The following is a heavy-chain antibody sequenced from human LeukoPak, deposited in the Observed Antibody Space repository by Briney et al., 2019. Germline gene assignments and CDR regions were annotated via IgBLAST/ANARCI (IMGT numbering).Heavy chain of an antibody. CDR3: ARAVSYCTNGVCYSYWFDP. CDR2: ISAYNGNT. V-gene: IGHV1-18*01. Sequence: ASVKISCKASGYTFTSYGISWVRQAPGQGLEWMGWISAYNGNTNYAQKLQGRVTMTTDTSTSTAYMELRSLRSDDTAVYYCARAVSYCTNGVCYSYWFDPWGQGTLVAVSS. CDR1: GYTFTSYG. D-gene: IGHD2-8*01. J-gene: IGHJ5*02.